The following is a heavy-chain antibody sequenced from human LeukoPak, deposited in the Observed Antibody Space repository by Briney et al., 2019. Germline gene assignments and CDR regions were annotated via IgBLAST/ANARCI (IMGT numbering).Heavy chain of an antibody. Sequence: SETLSLTCTVCGGSISSSSYHWGWIRQSPGEGLQWITSMSYSGATYYNPSLQSRVTISVDTSKNQFSLKLYSVTAADTAVYYCARHCRAVLVVPVARGHYFDYTGQGTLVTVSS. CDR1: GGSISSSSYH. D-gene: IGHD2-2*01. J-gene: IGHJ4*02. CDR2: MSYSGAT. CDR3: ARHCRAVLVVPVARGHYFDY. V-gene: IGHV4-39*01.